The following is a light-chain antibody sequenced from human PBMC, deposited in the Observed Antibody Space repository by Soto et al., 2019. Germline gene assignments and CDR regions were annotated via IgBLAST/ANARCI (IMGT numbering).Light chain of an antibody. J-gene: IGKJ2*01. Sequence: LPLTQSPPSLSASVGDRVTISCRASETISNYLNWYQHKPGKAPNLLISATSFLQSGVSARFSGSVSGSEFTLTITNLQPEDSATYYCHLTHNTLIYTFGQGTKVEIK. V-gene: IGKV1-39*01. CDR2: ATS. CDR3: HLTHNTLIYT. CDR1: ETISNY.